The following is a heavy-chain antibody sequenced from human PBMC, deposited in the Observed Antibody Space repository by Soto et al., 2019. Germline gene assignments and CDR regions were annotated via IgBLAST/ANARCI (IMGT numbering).Heavy chain of an antibody. V-gene: IGHV1-18*01. CDR3: ARPLDYYYYAMDV. Sequence: QVQLVQSGDEVKKPGASVKVSCKASGYTFSSFRISWVRQAPGQGLEWMGWISADSGSTNYAQRFQDRVTMSTDTSTTTAYMERTSLRSDDTAVYYCARPLDYYYYAMDVWGQGTTVTVSS. J-gene: IGHJ6*02. CDR1: GYTFSSFR. CDR2: ISADSGST.